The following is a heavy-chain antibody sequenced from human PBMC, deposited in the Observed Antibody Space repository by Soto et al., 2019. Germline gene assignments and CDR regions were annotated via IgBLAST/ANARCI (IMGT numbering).Heavy chain of an antibody. CDR2: ISPKSNYK. CDR3: VRGGGGGQFDS. V-gene: IGHV3-11*06. CDR1: GFTFSDFY. J-gene: IGHJ4*02. Sequence: GGSLRLTCEVSGFTFSDFYRSWIRQSPGKGLEWLAYISPKSNYKQYAESVKGRHTISRDNAKNSLAVQMNSLRVEDTAVYYCVRGGGGGQFDSWGQGTLVTVSS. D-gene: IGHD2-21*01.